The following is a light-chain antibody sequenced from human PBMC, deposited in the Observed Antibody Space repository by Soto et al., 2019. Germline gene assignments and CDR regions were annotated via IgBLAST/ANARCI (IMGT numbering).Light chain of an antibody. CDR3: QQYGSSPKT. CDR2: AAS. Sequence: EIVLTQSPGTLSLSPGDRATLSCRASQTISSTYLAWYQQKPGQAPRLLIYAASTRATGIPDRFSGSGPGTDFTLTISRLEPEGFAVYYCQQYGSSPKTFGQGTKVEI. CDR1: QTISSTY. J-gene: IGKJ1*01. V-gene: IGKV3-20*01.